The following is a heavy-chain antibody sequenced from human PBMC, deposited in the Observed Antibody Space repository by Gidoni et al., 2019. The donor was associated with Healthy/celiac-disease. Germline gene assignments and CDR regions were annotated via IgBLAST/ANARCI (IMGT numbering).Heavy chain of an antibody. J-gene: IGHJ4*02. CDR3: AGAAGNFDY. V-gene: IGHV3-30*04. CDR1: GFTFSSYA. CDR2: ISYDGSNK. Sequence: QVQLVESGGGVVQPGRSLRLSCAASGFTFSSYAMHWVRQAPGKGLEWVAVISYDGSNKYYADSVKGRFTISRDNSKNTLYLQMNSLRAEDTAVYYCAGAAGNFDYWGQGTLVTVSS. D-gene: IGHD1-1*01.